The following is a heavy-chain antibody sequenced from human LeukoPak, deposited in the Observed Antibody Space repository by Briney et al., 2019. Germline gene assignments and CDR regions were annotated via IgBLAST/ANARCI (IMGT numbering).Heavy chain of an antibody. J-gene: IGHJ6*02. D-gene: IGHD3-22*01. CDR3: ARDYYDSSGRYYYGMDV. CDR2: ISACNGNT. V-gene: IGHV1-18*01. Sequence: ASVKVSCKASGGTFSSYAISWVRQAPGQGLEWMGWISACNGNTNYAQKLQGRVTMTTDTSTSTAYMELRSLRSDDTAGYYCARDYYDSSGRYYYGMDVWGQGTTVTVSS. CDR1: GGTFSSYA.